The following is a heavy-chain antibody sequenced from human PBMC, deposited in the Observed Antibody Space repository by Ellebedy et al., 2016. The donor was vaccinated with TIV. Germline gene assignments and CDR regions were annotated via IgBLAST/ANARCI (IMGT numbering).Heavy chain of an antibody. D-gene: IGHD3-16*01. CDR1: GSPFTSYT. V-gene: IGHV3-23*01. CDR3: AKDLRGGGLDY. Sequence: GGSLRPSXPPSGSPFTSYTMSWVRQAPGKGLEWVSAIGASGGDTYYADSVTGRFTISRDNSKNTLFLKISSLRAEDAAVYYGAKDLRGGGLDYWGQGTLVTVSS. J-gene: IGHJ4*02. CDR2: IGASGGDT.